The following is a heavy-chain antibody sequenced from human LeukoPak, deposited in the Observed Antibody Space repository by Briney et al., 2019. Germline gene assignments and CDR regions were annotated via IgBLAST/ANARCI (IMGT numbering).Heavy chain of an antibody. J-gene: IGHJ4*02. Sequence: GGSLRLSCAASGFTFSSYSMNWVRQAPGKGLEWVSSISSSSSYIYYAGSVKGRFTISRDNAKHSLYLQMNSLRAEDTAVYYCASLSGSYTYYFDYWGQGTLVTVSS. CDR3: ASLSGSYTYYFDY. V-gene: IGHV3-21*01. D-gene: IGHD1-26*01. CDR2: ISSSSSYI. CDR1: GFTFSSYS.